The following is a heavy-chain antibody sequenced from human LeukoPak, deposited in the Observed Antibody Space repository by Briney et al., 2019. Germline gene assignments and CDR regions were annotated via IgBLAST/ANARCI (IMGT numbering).Heavy chain of an antibody. Sequence: GGSLRLSCGASGFVFGHYWMLWVRQVPGKGLEWVARTNLDGSDTIYADSVRGRLFISRDNAKNTLYLQMNSLRAEDTAVYYCTRCLPMVRSRIMDVWGQGTTVTVSS. V-gene: IGHV3-74*01. CDR2: TNLDGSDT. D-gene: IGHD3-10*01. J-gene: IGHJ6*02. CDR1: GFVFGHYW. CDR3: TRCLPMVRSRIMDV.